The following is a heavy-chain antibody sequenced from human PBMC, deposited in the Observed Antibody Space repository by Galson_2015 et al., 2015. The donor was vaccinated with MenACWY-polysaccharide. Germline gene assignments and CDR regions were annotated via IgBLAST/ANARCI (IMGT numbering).Heavy chain of an antibody. D-gene: IGHD6-19*01. Sequence: SLRLSCAASGFTFSSYSMNWVRQAPGKGLEWVSYISSSSSTIYYADSVKGRFTISRDNAKNSLYLQMNSLRAEDTAVYYCASFFSGWPVNWFYPWGQGTLVTVSS. CDR1: GFTFSSYS. CDR3: ASFFSGWPVNWFYP. CDR2: ISSSSSTI. J-gene: IGHJ5*02. V-gene: IGHV3-48*01.